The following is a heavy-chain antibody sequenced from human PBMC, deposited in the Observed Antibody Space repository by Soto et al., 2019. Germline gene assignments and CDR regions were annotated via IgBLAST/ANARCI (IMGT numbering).Heavy chain of an antibody. CDR1: GGSISSYY. J-gene: IGHJ4*02. CDR3: VSGDNRITSTFDS. V-gene: IGHV4-59*08. Sequence: SETLSLTCTVSGGSISSYYWSWIRQPPGKGLEWIGYIYYSGSTNYNPSLTSRVSISVDTSKSQLSLKLSSVTAADTAVYYCVSGDNRITSTFDSWGRGTLVTVSS. D-gene: IGHD1-20*01. CDR2: IYYSGST.